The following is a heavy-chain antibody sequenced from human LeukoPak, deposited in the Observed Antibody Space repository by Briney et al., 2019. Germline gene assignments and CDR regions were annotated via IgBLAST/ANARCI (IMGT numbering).Heavy chain of an antibody. CDR3: ARRGTTYCTVDSCHPNWFDP. Sequence: VGSLRLSCAASGFTFSDYYMTWIRQAPGRGLEWISYIFGSSSATTYADSVKGRFTISRDNAKNSLYLLMNSLRAEDTAVYYCARRGTTYCTVDSCHPNWFDPWGQGTLVTVSS. J-gene: IGHJ5*02. D-gene: IGHD2-15*01. CDR2: IFGSSSAT. CDR1: GFTFSDYY. V-gene: IGHV3-11*03.